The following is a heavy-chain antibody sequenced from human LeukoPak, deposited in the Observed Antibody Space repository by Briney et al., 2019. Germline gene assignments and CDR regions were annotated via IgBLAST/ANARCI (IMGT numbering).Heavy chain of an antibody. Sequence: PGGSLRLSCAASGFTFSSYGMHWVRQAPDKGLEWVAVIWFDGSVKYYADSVKGRFTISRDNSKNTLYLQMNSLRAEDTAVYYCARDRGYCSSTTSCYQDAFDIWGQGTMVTVSS. CDR3: ARDRGYCSSTTSCYQDAFDI. V-gene: IGHV3-33*01. CDR1: GFTFSSYG. D-gene: IGHD2-2*01. J-gene: IGHJ3*02. CDR2: IWFDGSVK.